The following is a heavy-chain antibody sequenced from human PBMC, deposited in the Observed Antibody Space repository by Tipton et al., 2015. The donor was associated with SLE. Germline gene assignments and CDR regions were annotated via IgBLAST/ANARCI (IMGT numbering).Heavy chain of an antibody. J-gene: IGHJ4*02. Sequence: TLSLTCAVYGGSFSGYHWPWIRQPPGQGLEWIGEIADTGSPNYNPSLKSRVTISLDTSKSQFSLILNSLTAADTAVYYCARRYNWNYKDYFDYWGQGTPVTVSS. CDR2: IADTGSP. D-gene: IGHD1-7*01. V-gene: IGHV4-34*01. CDR1: GGSFSGYH. CDR3: ARRYNWNYKDYFDY.